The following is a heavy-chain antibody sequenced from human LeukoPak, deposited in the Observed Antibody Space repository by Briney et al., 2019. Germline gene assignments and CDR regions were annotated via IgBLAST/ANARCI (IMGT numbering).Heavy chain of an antibody. CDR2: ISYDGSNK. Sequence: GVSLRLSCAASGFTFSSYTIHWVRQAPGKGLEWVTIISYDGSNKYYADSVKGRFTISRDNSKNTLYLQMNSLRAEDTAVYYCARGGQGYDLNWFDPWGQGTLVTVSS. D-gene: IGHD3-3*01. V-gene: IGHV3-30-3*01. CDR1: GFTFSSYT. J-gene: IGHJ5*02. CDR3: ARGGQGYDLNWFDP.